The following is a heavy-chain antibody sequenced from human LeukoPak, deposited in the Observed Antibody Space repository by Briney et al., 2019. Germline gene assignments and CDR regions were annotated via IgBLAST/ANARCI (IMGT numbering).Heavy chain of an antibody. CDR1: GGSISSSSYY. D-gene: IGHD3-22*01. J-gene: IGHJ2*01. CDR3: ARRYLRYYYDSSGYSRPDWYFDL. Sequence: SETLSLTCTVSGGSISSSSYYWGWIRQPPGTGLEWIGSIYYSGSTYYNPSLKSRVTISVDTSKNQFSLKLSSVTAADTAVYYCARRYLRYYYDSSGYSRPDWYFDLWGRGTLVTVSS. V-gene: IGHV4-39*01. CDR2: IYYSGST.